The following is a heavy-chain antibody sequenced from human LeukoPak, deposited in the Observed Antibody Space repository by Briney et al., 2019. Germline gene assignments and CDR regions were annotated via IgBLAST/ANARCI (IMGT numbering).Heavy chain of an antibody. J-gene: IGHJ4*02. CDR3: ARHGGYCSSTSCYVFPFDY. Sequence: PSETLSLTCTVSGDSISRSSYYWGWIRQPPGKGLEWVANIYSSGSTYYNPSLKSRVTISVDTSKNQFSLKLSSVTAADTAVYYCARHGGYCSSTSCYVFPFDYWGQGTLVTVSS. CDR2: IYSSGST. CDR1: GDSISRSSYY. D-gene: IGHD2-2*01. V-gene: IGHV4-39*01.